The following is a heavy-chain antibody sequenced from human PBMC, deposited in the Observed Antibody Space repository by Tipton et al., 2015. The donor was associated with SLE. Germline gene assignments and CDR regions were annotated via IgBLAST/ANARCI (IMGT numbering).Heavy chain of an antibody. Sequence: QLVQSGPEVKKAGASMKVSCKASGYTFSNYGISWVRQAPGQGLEWMGWISTYNGNTNSAQKLQGRVTMTTDTSTSTAYMELRSLRSDDTAVYYCARGRMTRYGFDIRGQGTMVTVSS. CDR2: ISTYNGNT. CDR3: ARGRMTRYGFDI. V-gene: IGHV1-18*01. D-gene: IGHD2-21*02. J-gene: IGHJ3*02. CDR1: GYTFSNYG.